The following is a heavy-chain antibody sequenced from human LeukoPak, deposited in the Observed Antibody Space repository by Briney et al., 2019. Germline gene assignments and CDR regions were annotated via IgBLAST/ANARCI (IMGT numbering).Heavy chain of an antibody. CDR3: AREKTDVGPTQACDY. CDR1: GYFISSGYY. J-gene: IGHJ4*02. V-gene: IGHV4-38-2*02. Sequence: SETLSLTCNVSGYFISSGYYWGWIRQPPGKGLEWIGSIHHSGSTYYTSPLKSRISTSVDTSKNQFSLKLRSVTAADTAVYYCAREKTDVGPTQACDYWGQETRVTVSS. D-gene: IGHD1-26*01. CDR2: IHHSGST.